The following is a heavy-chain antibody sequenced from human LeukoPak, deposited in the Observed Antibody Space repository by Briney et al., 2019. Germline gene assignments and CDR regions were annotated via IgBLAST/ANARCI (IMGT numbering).Heavy chain of an antibody. CDR1: GYSFASYG. D-gene: IGHD4-11*01. CDR2: ISVYNDNT. J-gene: IGHJ6*02. CDR3: ARGSNYYPYGMDV. V-gene: IGHV1-18*04. Sequence: ASVKVSRKASGYSFASYGISWVRQAPGQGLEWMAWISVYNDNTNYAQKFQGRVTVTTDTSTSTAYMELRSLRSDDTAMYYCARGSNYYPYGMDVWGQGTTVTVSS.